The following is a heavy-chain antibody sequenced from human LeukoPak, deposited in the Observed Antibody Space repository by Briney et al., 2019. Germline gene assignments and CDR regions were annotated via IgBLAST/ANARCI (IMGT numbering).Heavy chain of an antibody. V-gene: IGHV4-59*08. CDR3: ARHDGSGWYGY. D-gene: IGHD6-19*01. Sequence: PSETLSLTCAVYGGSFSGYYWSWIRQPPGKGLEWIGYIYYSGSTNYNPSLKSRVTISVDTSKNQFSLKLSSVTAADTAVYYCARHDGSGWYGYWGQGTLVTVSS. CDR1: GGSFSGYY. J-gene: IGHJ4*02. CDR2: IYYSGST.